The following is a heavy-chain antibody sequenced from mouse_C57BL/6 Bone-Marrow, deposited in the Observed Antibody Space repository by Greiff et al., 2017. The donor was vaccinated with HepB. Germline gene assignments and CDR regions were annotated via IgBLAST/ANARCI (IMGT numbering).Heavy chain of an antibody. J-gene: IGHJ3*01. CDR2: IDPETGGT. D-gene: IGHD2-4*01. CDR1: GYTFTDYE. CDR3: TLIYYDYPAWFAY. V-gene: IGHV1-15*01. Sequence: QVHVKQSGAELVRPGASVTLSCKASGYTFTDYEMHWVKQTPVHGLEWIGAIDPETGGTAYNQKFKGKAILTADKSSSTAYMELRSLTSEDSAVYYCTLIYYDYPAWFAYWGQGTLVTVSA.